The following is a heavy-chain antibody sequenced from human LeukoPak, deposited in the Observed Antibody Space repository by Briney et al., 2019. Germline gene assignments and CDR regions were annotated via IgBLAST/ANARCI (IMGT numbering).Heavy chain of an antibody. CDR1: GFTFRNYA. J-gene: IGHJ4*02. CDR3: AKCEAGVATICGGLYY. D-gene: IGHD5-12*01. CDR2: ISGGGDTT. Sequence: GGSLRLSFAASGFTFRNYAMNWVRQAPGKGLEWVTTISGGGDTTYYADSVKGRFTISRDDSRSTLYLQMSRLRAEDTAKYYCAKCEAGVATICGGLYYWGQGTLVTVSS. V-gene: IGHV3-23*01.